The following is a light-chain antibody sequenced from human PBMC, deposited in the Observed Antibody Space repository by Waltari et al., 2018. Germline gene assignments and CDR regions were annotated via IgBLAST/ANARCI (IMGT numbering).Light chain of an antibody. J-gene: IGLJ3*02. CDR1: TRHVGGYAY. Sequence: QSALTPPASVSGSPGQSTTIPCPGTTRHVGGYAYVSWYQHHPGQAPQLLIFDVSYRPSGVSTRFSGSKSGNTASLTVSGLQAEDEADYYCSSYAGITNWVFGGGTKLTVL. CDR2: DVS. V-gene: IGLV2-14*03. CDR3: SSYAGITNWV.